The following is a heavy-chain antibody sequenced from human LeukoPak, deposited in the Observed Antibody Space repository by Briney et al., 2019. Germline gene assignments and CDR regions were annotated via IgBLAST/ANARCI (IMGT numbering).Heavy chain of an antibody. CDR3: ARDRGKHYYDSSGYTYNWFDP. J-gene: IGHJ5*02. CDR1: GVSISSGGYY. Sequence: SETLSLTCTVSGVSISSGGYYWSWIRQHPGKGLEWIGYIYYSGSTYYNPSLKSRVTISVDTSKNQFSLKLSSVTAADTAVYYCARDRGKHYYDSSGYTYNWFDPWGQGTLVTVSS. D-gene: IGHD3-22*01. V-gene: IGHV4-31*03. CDR2: IYYSGST.